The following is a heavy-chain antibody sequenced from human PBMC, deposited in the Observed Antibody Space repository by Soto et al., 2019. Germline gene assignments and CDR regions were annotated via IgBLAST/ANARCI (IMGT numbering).Heavy chain of an antibody. CDR2: ITSGGAST. V-gene: IGHV3-23*01. J-gene: IGHJ6*02. Sequence: SGFTFSLSAMTWVRQGPGKGLEWVSGITSGGASTYYADSVKGRFTISRDNSKNTLYLQMNSLRAEDTAVYYCAKAGCSSTSCYVIGMDVWGQGTTVTVSS. CDR1: GFTFSLSA. CDR3: AKAGCSSTSCYVIGMDV. D-gene: IGHD2-2*01.